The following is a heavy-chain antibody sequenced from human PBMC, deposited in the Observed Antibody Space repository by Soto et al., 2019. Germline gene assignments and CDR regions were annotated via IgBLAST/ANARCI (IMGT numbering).Heavy chain of an antibody. D-gene: IGHD2-8*01. V-gene: IGHV4-30-4*01. CDR2: IYYSGDS. CDR3: VRTGTKDDY. CDR1: GASVSSGDYY. Sequence: TLSLTCTVSGASVSSGDYYWSSIRQSPGKGLEWIGYIYYSGDSYYNPSLKGRLTISIDTSKNQFSLILNSVTVADTAIYYCVRTGTKDDYWVRGTMVTVSA. J-gene: IGHJ4*02.